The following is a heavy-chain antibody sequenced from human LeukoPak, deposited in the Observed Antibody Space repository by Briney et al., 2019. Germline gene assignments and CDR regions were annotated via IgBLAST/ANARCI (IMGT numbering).Heavy chain of an antibody. J-gene: IGHJ4*02. D-gene: IGHD5-18*01. Sequence: GGSLRLSCAASGFTFSNAWMSWVRQAPGKGLERVGRIKSKTDGGTTDYAAPVKGRFTISRDDSKNTLYLQMNSLKTEDTAVYYCTTEAYSYGSYYFDYWGQGTLVTVSS. CDR3: TTEAYSYGSYYFDY. CDR1: GFTFSNAW. CDR2: IKSKTDGGTT. V-gene: IGHV3-15*01.